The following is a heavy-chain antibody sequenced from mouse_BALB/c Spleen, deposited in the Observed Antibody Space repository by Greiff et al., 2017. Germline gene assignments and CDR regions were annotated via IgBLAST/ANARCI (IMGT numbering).Heavy chain of an antibody. Sequence: EVKLMESGGGLVQPGGSLRLSCATSGFTFTDYYMSWVRQPPGKALEWLGFIRNKANGYTTEYSASVKGRFTISRDNSQSILYLQMNTLRAEDSATYYCAREGNPYWYFDVWGAGTTVTVSS. J-gene: IGHJ1*01. V-gene: IGHV7-3*02. CDR1: GFTFTDYY. CDR2: IRNKANGYTT. CDR3: AREGNPYWYFDV. D-gene: IGHD2-1*01.